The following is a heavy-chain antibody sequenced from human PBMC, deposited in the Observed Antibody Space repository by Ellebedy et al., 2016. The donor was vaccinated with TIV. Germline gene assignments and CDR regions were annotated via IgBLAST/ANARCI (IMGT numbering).Heavy chain of an antibody. D-gene: IGHD2/OR15-2a*01. CDR1: GYTFTSYY. CDR2: INPSGGST. CDR3: ARGIASGGNYFWYGMDV. J-gene: IGHJ6*02. Sequence: ASVKVSCKASGYTFTSYYMHWVRQAPGQGLEWMGIINPSGGSTSYAQKLQGRVTMTRDTSTSTVYMELSSLRSEDTAVYYCARGIASGGNYFWYGMDVWGQGTTVTVSS. V-gene: IGHV1-46*04.